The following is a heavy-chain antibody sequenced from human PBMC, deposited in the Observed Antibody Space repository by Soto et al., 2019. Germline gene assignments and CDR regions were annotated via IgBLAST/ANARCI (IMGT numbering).Heavy chain of an antibody. CDR1: GDSFSPYY. Sequence: KQSQTLSLTCTVSGDSFSPYYWSWIRQPPGKGLEWIGYIYYSGNTNYNPSLKSRVTISVDTSKNQFSLKLSSVTAADTAVYYCVRGAGWYDYWGQGTLVTVSS. V-gene: IGHV4-59*01. D-gene: IGHD6-19*01. J-gene: IGHJ4*02. CDR3: VRGAGWYDY. CDR2: IYYSGNT.